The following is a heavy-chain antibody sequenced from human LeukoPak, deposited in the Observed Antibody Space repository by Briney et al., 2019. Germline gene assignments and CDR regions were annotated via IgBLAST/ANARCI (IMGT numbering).Heavy chain of an antibody. Sequence: GGSLRLSCAASGFTFSTYAMTWVRQAPGQGLEWVSSISGSGSSTYYADSVKGRFTISRDNSKNTLYLQMNSLRAEDTAVYYCAKVSVRDPIGSYYMDVWGKGTTVTVSS. V-gene: IGHV3-23*01. CDR3: AKVSVRDPIGSYYMDV. CDR1: GFTFSTYA. J-gene: IGHJ6*03. CDR2: ISGSGSST. D-gene: IGHD3-10*01.